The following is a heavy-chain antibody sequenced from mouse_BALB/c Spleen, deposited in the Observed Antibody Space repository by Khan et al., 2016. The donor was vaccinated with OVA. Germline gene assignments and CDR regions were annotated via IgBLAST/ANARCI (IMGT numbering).Heavy chain of an antibody. CDR1: GSTFTSYW. CDR2: INPTSGYT. CDR3: ARDRIDY. J-gene: IGHJ2*01. V-gene: IGHV1-7*01. Sequence: VELVESGAELAKPGASVKMSCKASGSTFTSYWMHWIKQRPGQGLEWIGYINPTSGYTDYNQKFKDKATLTADKSSSTAYMQLSSLTSDDSAVYYCARDRIDYWGQGTALTVSS.